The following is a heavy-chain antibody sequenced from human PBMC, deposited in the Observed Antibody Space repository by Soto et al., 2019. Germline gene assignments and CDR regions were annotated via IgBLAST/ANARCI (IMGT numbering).Heavy chain of an antibody. CDR1: GGSISSSSYY. CDR3: ARHHSSGWSGAFDI. D-gene: IGHD6-19*01. V-gene: IGHV4-39*01. Sequence: QLQLQESGPGLVKPSETLSLTCTVSGGSISSSSYYWGWIRQPPGKGLEWIGSIYYSGSTYYNPTLKSRFTISVDTSKNQFSLKLSSVTAADTAVYYCARHHSSGWSGAFDIWGQGTMVTVSS. CDR2: IYYSGST. J-gene: IGHJ3*02.